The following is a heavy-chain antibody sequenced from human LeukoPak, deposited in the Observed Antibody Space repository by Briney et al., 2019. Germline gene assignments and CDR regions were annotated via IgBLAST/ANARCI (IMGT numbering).Heavy chain of an antibody. Sequence: PGGSLRLSCAASGFTFSSYWMHWVRQAPGKGLVWVSRINSDGSSTSYADSVKGRFTISRDNAKNTLYLQMNSLRAEDTAVYYCAKARFGWVGDAFDIWGQGTMVTVSS. V-gene: IGHV3-74*01. CDR2: INSDGSST. D-gene: IGHD3-16*01. J-gene: IGHJ3*02. CDR3: AKARFGWVGDAFDI. CDR1: GFTFSSYW.